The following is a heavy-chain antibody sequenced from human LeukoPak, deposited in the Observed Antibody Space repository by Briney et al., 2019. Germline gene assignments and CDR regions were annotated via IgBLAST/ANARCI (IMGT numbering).Heavy chain of an antibody. V-gene: IGHV3-30-3*01. CDR1: GFTFSSYA. CDR3: ARDRDSSRNFDY. Sequence: PGRSLRLSCAASGFTFSSYAMHWVRQAPGKGLEWVAVISYDGSNKYYADSVKGRFTISRDNSKNTLYLQMNSLRAEDTAVYYCARDRDSSRNFDYWGQGTLVTVSS. J-gene: IGHJ4*02. CDR2: ISYDGSNK. D-gene: IGHD3-22*01.